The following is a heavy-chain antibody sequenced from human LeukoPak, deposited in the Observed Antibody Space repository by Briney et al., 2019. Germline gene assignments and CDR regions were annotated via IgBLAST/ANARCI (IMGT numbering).Heavy chain of an antibody. CDR2: IYYSGST. V-gene: IGHV4-30-4*01. CDR1: GGSISSYY. CDR3: ARGDGSGSYTYFQH. Sequence: PSETLSLTCTVSGGSISSYYWSWIRQPPGKGLEWIGYIYYSGSTYYNPSLKSRVTISVDTSKNQFSLKLSSVTAADTAVYYCARGDGSGSYTYFQHWGQGTLVTVSS. J-gene: IGHJ1*01. D-gene: IGHD3-10*01.